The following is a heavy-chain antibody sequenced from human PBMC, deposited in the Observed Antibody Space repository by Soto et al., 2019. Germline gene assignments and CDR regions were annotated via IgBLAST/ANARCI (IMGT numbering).Heavy chain of an antibody. CDR2: IIPILGIA. D-gene: IGHD4-17*01. CDR1: GGTFSSYT. CDR3: ARGLYNYGGNVGGFGY. Sequence: QVQLVQSGAEVKKPGSSVKVSCKASGGTFSSYTISWVRQAPGQGLEWMGRIIPILGIANYAQKFQGRVTITADKSTSTDYMELSSLRSEDTAVYYCARGLYNYGGNVGGFGYWGQGTLVTVSS. V-gene: IGHV1-69*02. J-gene: IGHJ4*02.